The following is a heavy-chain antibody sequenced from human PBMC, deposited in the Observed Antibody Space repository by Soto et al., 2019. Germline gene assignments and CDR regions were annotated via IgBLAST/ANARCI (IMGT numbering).Heavy chain of an antibody. D-gene: IGHD3-22*01. J-gene: IGHJ5*02. CDR2: ISASGST. CDR1: GGSISDGYY. CDR3: ARRDRSGFSYWLDT. V-gene: IGHV4-31*03. Sequence: PSETLSLTCTDSGGSISDGYYWTWIRQHPGKGLEWIGSISASGSTSYNPSLKSRLTVSVDKSKNQFSLNLRSVTAADTAVYYCARRDRSGFSYWLDTWGQGTLVTVSS.